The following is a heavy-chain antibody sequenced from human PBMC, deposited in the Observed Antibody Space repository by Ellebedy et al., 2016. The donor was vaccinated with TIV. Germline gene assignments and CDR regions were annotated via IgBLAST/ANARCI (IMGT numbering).Heavy chain of an antibody. Sequence: ASVKVSCXASGFPFTSYGFTWVRQAPGQGPEWMGWISANNHKTSYALKFQGRATMSADTSTNTVYMELRSLRSDDTAVYYCARGVPSFDCWGQGTLVTVSS. V-gene: IGHV1-18*01. CDR3: ARGVPSFDC. J-gene: IGHJ4*02. CDR1: GFPFTSYG. D-gene: IGHD3-10*01. CDR2: ISANNHKT.